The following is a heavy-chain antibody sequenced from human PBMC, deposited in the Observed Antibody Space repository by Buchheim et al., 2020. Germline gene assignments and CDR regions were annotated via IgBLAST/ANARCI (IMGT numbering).Heavy chain of an antibody. V-gene: IGHV4-34*01. J-gene: IGHJ5*02. CDR2: IYYSGST. D-gene: IGHD2-15*01. Sequence: QVQLQEWGPGLVKPSETLSLTCAVYGGSFSGYYWSWIRQPPGKGLEWIGDIYYSGSTNYNPSLKSRVTISVDTSKNQFSLKLSSVTAADTAVYYCARGDCYGGSCHHAWFDPWGQGTL. CDR1: GGSFSGYY. CDR3: ARGDCYGGSCHHAWFDP.